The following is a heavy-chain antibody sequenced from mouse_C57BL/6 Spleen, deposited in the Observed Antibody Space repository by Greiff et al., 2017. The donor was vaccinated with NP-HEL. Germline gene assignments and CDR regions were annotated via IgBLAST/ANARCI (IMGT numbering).Heavy chain of an antibody. CDR3: AKLRLRFAY. CDR2: INPNNGGT. V-gene: IGHV1-22*01. Sequence: VHVKQSGPELVKPGASVKMSCKASGYTFTDYNMHWVKQSHGKSLEWIGYINPNNGGTSYNQKFKGKATLTVNKSSSTAYMELLSLTSEDSAVYYCAKLRLRFAYWGQGTLVTVSA. D-gene: IGHD2-4*01. CDR1: GYTFTDYN. J-gene: IGHJ3*01.